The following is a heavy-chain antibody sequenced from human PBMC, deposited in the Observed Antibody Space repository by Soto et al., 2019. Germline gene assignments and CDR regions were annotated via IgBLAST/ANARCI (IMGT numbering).Heavy chain of an antibody. CDR1: GGSVSSYE. CDR3: ARTKAARAHYYYGMDV. CDR2: IYYSGST. J-gene: IGHJ6*02. V-gene: IGHV4-59*02. D-gene: IGHD6-13*01. Sequence: XTLSIACTVSGGSVSSYEWSWIRQPPGKGMEWIGYIYYSGSTNYTPSLKSRFNISVDTSKNQFSLKLSSVHAAETAVYSCARTKAARAHYYYGMDVWGQGTTGTVSS.